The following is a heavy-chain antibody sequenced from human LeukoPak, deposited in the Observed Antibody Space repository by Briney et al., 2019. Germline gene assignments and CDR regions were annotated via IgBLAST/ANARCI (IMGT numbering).Heavy chain of an antibody. CDR2: SYYSGRT. Sequence: PSETLSLTCTVSGGSISRSTYYWGWIRQPPGKGLEWIGSSYYSGRTYYNPSLKSRVTIPVGTSKNQFSLKLSSVTAADTAVYYRARSPQYSGILYWGQGTLVTVSS. V-gene: IGHV4-39*01. CDR1: GGSISRSTYY. D-gene: IGHD1-26*01. J-gene: IGHJ4*02. CDR3: ARSPQYSGILY.